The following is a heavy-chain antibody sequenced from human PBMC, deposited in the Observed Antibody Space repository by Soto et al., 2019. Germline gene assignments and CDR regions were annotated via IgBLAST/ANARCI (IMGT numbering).Heavy chain of an antibody. CDR3: ASNYYDSSGPIRYLYYSYGMDV. CDR2: IIPIFGTA. Sequence: GASVKVSCKASGGTFSSYAISWVRQAPGQGLEWMGGIIPIFGTANYAQKFQGRVTITADESTSTAYMELSSLRSEDTAVYYCASNYYDSSGPIRYLYYSYGMDVWGQGTTVTVSS. CDR1: GGTFSSYA. J-gene: IGHJ6*02. D-gene: IGHD3-22*01. V-gene: IGHV1-69*13.